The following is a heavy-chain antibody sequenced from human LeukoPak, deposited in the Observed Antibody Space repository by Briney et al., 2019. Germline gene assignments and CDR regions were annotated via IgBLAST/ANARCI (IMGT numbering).Heavy chain of an antibody. D-gene: IGHD6-13*01. CDR2: ISSSGSTI. CDR1: GFTFSDYY. Sequence: GGSLRLSCAASGFTFSDYYMSWIRQAPGKGLEWVSYISSSGSTIYYADSVKGRFTISRDNAKNSLYLQMNSLRAEDTAVYYCARAGIAAAGYYYYYYMDVWGKGTTVTVSS. CDR3: ARAGIAAAGYYYYYYMDV. V-gene: IGHV3-11*04. J-gene: IGHJ6*03.